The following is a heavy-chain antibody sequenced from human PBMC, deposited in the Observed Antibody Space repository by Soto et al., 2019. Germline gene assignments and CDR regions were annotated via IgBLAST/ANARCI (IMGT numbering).Heavy chain of an antibody. Sequence: ASVKVSCKASGYTFTSYAMHWVRQAPGQRLEWMGWINAGNGNTKYSQKFQGRVTITRDTSASTAYMELSSLRSEDTAVYYCARVRRNSMVRGVRYYYYGMDVWGQGTTVTVSS. CDR1: GYTFTSYA. V-gene: IGHV1-3*01. CDR3: ARVRRNSMVRGVRYYYYGMDV. J-gene: IGHJ6*02. CDR2: INAGNGNT. D-gene: IGHD3-10*01.